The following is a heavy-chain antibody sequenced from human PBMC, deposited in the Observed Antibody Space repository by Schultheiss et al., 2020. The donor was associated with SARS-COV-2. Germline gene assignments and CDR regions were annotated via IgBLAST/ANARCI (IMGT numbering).Heavy chain of an antibody. CDR1: NIGFKNAW. Sequence: GGSLRLSCATSNIGFKNAWMNWVRQGPGKGLEWVGRSKRKANSYATEYAAAVEGRFTISRNESDNSLSLQMNSLKTEDTAVYYCCREGGGWSPDYIDYWGQGSLVTVSS. CDR2: SKRKANSYAT. CDR3: CREGGGWSPDYIDY. V-gene: IGHV3-72*01. D-gene: IGHD2-15*01. J-gene: IGHJ4*02.